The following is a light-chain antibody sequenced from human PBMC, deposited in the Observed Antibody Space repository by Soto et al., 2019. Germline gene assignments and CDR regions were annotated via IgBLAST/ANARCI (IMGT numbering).Light chain of an antibody. CDR3: SSYTTSNSVV. V-gene: IGLV2-14*03. J-gene: IGLJ3*02. CDR2: DVN. Sequence: QSALTPPSSVSGSPGQSITIAFPGTCIDVGGYDWVSWYQQHPGKAPKLILCDVNIRPSGVSNRFSGSKSGNTAFLTISRLQAEDEADYYCSSYTTSNSVVFGGGTK. CDR1: CIDVGGYDW.